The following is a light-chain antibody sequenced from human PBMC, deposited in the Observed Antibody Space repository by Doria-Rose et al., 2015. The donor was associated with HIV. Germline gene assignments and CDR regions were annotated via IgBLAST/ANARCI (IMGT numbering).Light chain of an antibody. J-gene: IGKJ3*01. V-gene: IGKV4-1*01. CDR3: QQYYDTPS. Sequence: TQSPESLGMSLGERATLNCKSNQSLLYTSKNYLAWYQQKPGQPPKLLIYWASTRQSVVPARFSGSGSGTDFTLTISGLEAEDVAVYYCQQYYDTPSFGPGTTVDI. CDR2: WAS. CDR1: QSLLYTSKNY.